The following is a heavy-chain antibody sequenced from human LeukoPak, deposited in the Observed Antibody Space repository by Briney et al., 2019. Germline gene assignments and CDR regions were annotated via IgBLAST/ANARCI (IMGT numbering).Heavy chain of an antibody. CDR3: ARDPSYYDSSGYY. CDR2: IYSGCST. V-gene: IGHV3-66*01. D-gene: IGHD3-22*01. Sequence: GGSLRLSCAASGFTVSSNYMSWVRQAPGKGLEWVSVIYSGCSTYYADSVKGRFTISRDNSKNTLYLQMNSLRAEDTAMYYCARDPSYYDSSGYYWGQGTLVTVSS. CDR1: GFTVSSNY. J-gene: IGHJ4*02.